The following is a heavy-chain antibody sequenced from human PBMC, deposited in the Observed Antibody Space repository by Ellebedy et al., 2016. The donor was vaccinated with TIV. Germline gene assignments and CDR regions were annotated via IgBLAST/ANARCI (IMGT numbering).Heavy chain of an antibody. CDR3: ARGGASSKYFDY. CDR1: GASISSYY. CDR2: LFHTGDT. Sequence: MPSETLSLTCTVSGASISSYYWSWIRQPPGKGLEWIGFLFHTGDTNYSPSLKSRVAISLDTSKNQFSLKLTSVTDADTAVYYCARGGASSKYFDYWGLGTLVTVSS. J-gene: IGHJ4*02. V-gene: IGHV4-59*01.